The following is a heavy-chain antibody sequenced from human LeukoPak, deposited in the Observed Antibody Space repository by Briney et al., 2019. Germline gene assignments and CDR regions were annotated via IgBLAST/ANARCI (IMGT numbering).Heavy chain of an antibody. V-gene: IGHV1-8*01. Sequence: TVEVSCKASGYTYTSYDINWVRRATGPGHKCMGWMNPNSGNPGYGQKFQGRVTMTRNTSICTAYTELSSLRSEDTAVYYCTRGYPRVRGVISYYYYYMDVWGKGTTVTISS. CDR3: TRGYPRVRGVISYYYYYMDV. D-gene: IGHD3-10*01. CDR2: MNPNSGNP. J-gene: IGHJ6*03. CDR1: GYTYTSYD.